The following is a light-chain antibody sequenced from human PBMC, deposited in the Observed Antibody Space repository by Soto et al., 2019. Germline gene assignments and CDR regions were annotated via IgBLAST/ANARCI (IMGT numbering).Light chain of an antibody. V-gene: IGLV1-40*01. CDR3: QSYDSRLSDSVV. J-gene: IGLJ2*01. CDR2: DNT. Sequence: QSVLTQPPSVSGAPGQRVTISCTGSSSNIGAGYNVHWYQQVPGTAPKLLIYDNTNRPSGVPDRFSGSKSGTSASLAITGLRAEDEADYYCQSYDSRLSDSVVFGGGTKVTVL. CDR1: SSNIGAGYN.